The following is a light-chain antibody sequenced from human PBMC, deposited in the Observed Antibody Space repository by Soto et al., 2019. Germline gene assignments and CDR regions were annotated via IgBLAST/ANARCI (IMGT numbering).Light chain of an antibody. CDR1: QSVSSNF. V-gene: IGKV3-20*01. CDR3: QQYGSSPRT. Sequence: ENVLTQSPVTQSLSPGERATLSCKASQSVSSNFLAWYQQKPGQAPRLLIYGASNRATGIPDRFSGSGSGTDFTLTISRLEPEDFAVYYCQQYGSSPRTFGQGTKVDIK. J-gene: IGKJ1*01. CDR2: GAS.